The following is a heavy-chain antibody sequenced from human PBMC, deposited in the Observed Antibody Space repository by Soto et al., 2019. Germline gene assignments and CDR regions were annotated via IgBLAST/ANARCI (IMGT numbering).Heavy chain of an antibody. CDR1: GYTFTSYA. D-gene: IGHD1-7*01. V-gene: IGHV1-3*01. Sequence: GASVKVSCKASGYTFTSYAMHWVRQAPGQRLEWMGWINAGNGNTKYSQKFQGRVTITRDTSASTAYMELSSLRSEDTAVYYCVQSKGITGTSYYYYGMDVWGQGTAVTVSS. CDR3: VQSKGITGTSYYYYGMDV. J-gene: IGHJ6*02. CDR2: INAGNGNT.